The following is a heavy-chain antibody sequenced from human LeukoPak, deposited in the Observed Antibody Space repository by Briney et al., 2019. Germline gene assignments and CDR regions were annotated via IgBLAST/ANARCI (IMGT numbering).Heavy chain of an antibody. D-gene: IGHD4-11*01. CDR1: GGSISSGGYY. CDR2: IYYSGST. CDR3: ARARRTVTTGIDY. Sequence: SQTLSLTCTVSGGSISSGGYYWSWIRQHAGKGLEWIGYIYYSGSTYYNPSLKSRVTISVDTSKNQFSLKLSSVTAADTAVYHCARARRTVTTGIDYWGQGTLVTVSS. J-gene: IGHJ4*02. V-gene: IGHV4-31*03.